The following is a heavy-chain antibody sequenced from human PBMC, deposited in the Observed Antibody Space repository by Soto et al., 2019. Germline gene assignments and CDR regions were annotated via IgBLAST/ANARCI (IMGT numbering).Heavy chain of an antibody. CDR2: IDPSDSYT. D-gene: IGHD5-12*01. CDR1: GYSFTSYW. Sequence: GESLKISCKGSGYSFTSYWISWVRQMPGKGLEWMGRIDPSDSYTNYSPSFQGHVTISADKSISTAYLQWSSLKASDTAMYYCARPQNIVATIPHYWGQGTLVTVS. V-gene: IGHV5-10-1*01. CDR3: ARPQNIVATIPHY. J-gene: IGHJ4*02.